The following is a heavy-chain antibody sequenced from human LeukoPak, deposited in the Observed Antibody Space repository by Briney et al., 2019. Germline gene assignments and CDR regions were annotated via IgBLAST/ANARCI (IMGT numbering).Heavy chain of an antibody. CDR3: AREVRGVIIS. D-gene: IGHD3-10*01. Sequence: GRSLRLSCAASGFTFSSYDMHWVRQAPGKGLEWVANIKQDGSEKYYVDSVKGRFTISRDNVKNSLYLQMNSLRAEDTAVYYCAREVRGVIISWGQGTLVTVSS. J-gene: IGHJ4*02. CDR1: GFTFSSYD. V-gene: IGHV3-7*03. CDR2: IKQDGSEK.